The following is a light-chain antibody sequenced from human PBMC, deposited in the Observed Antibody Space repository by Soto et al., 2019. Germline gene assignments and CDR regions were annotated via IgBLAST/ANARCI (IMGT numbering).Light chain of an antibody. Sequence: QSVLTQPASVSGSPGQSITISCTGTISDIGGYNFISWYQYHPGKAPKLVIYDVNNRPSGISYRFSGSKSGNTASLTISGLQAEDEADYYCASYTRTTTLVFGGGTKVTVL. CDR2: DVN. V-gene: IGLV2-14*01. CDR1: ISDIGGYNF. CDR3: ASYTRTTTLV. J-gene: IGLJ2*01.